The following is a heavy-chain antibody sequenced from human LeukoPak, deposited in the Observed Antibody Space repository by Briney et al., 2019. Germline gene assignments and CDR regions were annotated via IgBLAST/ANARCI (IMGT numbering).Heavy chain of an antibody. J-gene: IGHJ4*02. D-gene: IGHD3-16*02. CDR1: GGSISSYW. V-gene: IGHV4-4*07. CDR2: IYTTGRT. CDR3: ARAGYTISSYRFDY. Sequence: PSETLSLTCSVSGGSISSYWWSWIRQPAGKGLGFIGRIYTTGRTNYNPSLKSRVSMSVDTSKNKFSLELRSVTAADTAVYFCARAGYTISSYRFDYWGQGALVTVSS.